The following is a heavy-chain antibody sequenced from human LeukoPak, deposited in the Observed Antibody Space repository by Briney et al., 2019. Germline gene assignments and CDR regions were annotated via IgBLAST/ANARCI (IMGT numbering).Heavy chain of an antibody. V-gene: IGHV4-38-2*02. J-gene: IGHJ4*02. Sequence: SETLSLTCAVSNYSITSGYFWGWIRQPPGKGREWIASIYHSGTTYYNPSLRNRVTLFVDTSKNQFTLKLTSLPAPDTAVYYCARDGVFHDSDGYSFDYWGQGTLVTVSS. CDR1: NYSITSGYF. D-gene: IGHD3-22*01. CDR3: ARDGVFHDSDGYSFDY. CDR2: IYHSGTT.